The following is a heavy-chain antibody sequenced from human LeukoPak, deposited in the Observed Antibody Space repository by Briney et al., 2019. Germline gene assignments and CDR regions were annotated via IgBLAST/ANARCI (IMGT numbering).Heavy chain of an antibody. CDR1: AFTFSSYW. CDR3: AREVPGSRYFDY. V-gene: IGHV3-74*01. D-gene: IGHD6-19*01. Sequence: PGGSLRLSCAASAFTFSSYWMHWVRQAPGKGLMWVSRSNYDGNITTSADSVKGRFTTSRDNTKNTLFLQMNRLRDEDTDVYYCAREVPGSRYFDYWGQGTQVTASS. J-gene: IGHJ4*02. CDR2: SNYDGNIT.